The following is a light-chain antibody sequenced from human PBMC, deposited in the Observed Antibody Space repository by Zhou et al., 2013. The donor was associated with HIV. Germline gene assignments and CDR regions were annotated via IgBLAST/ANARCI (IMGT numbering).Light chain of an antibody. J-gene: IGKJ2*01. CDR2: KAS. V-gene: IGKV1-5*03. CDR1: QTISRW. Sequence: DIQMTQSPSTLSASVGDRVTITCRASQTISRWLAWYQQKPGKAPNLLIHKASNLEEGVPSRFSGSGSGTEFTLTIDNLQPDDFATYYCQQYDSSSPGHTFGQGTKLDVK. CDR3: QQYDSSSPGHT.